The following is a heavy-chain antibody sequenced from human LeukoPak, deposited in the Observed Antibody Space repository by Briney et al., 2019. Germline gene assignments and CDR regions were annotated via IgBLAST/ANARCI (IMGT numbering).Heavy chain of an antibody. D-gene: IGHD1-26*01. CDR1: GYSFTSYA. CDR2: ISAYNGNT. CDR3: ARDKAGATF. V-gene: IGHV1-18*01. Sequence: ASVKVSCKASGYSFTSYAINWVRQAPGQGLEWMGWISAYNGNTDYAQKLQDRVTMTTDTSTSAAYMELRSLRSDDTAVYYCARDKAGATFWGQGTLVTVSS. J-gene: IGHJ4*02.